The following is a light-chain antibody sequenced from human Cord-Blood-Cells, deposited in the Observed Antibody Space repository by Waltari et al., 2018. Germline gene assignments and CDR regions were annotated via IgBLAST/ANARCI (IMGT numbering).Light chain of an antibody. CDR3: SSYTSSSTLEV. CDR2: DVS. CDR1: SSDVGGYNY. Sequence: QSALTQPASVSGSPGQSITISCTGTSSDVGGYNYVSWYQQHPGKAPNLMIYDVSNRPSGVSNRFSGSTSGNTASLTISGLQAEDEADYYCSSYTSSSTLEVFGGGTKLTVL. J-gene: IGLJ3*02. V-gene: IGLV2-14*01.